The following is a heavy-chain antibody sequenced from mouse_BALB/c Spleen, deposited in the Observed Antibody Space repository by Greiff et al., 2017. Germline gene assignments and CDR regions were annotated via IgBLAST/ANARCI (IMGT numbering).Heavy chain of an antibody. CDR2: IWSGGST. J-gene: IGHJ4*01. CDR1: GFSLTSYG. V-gene: IGHV2-2*02. Sequence: QVQLKESGPGLVQPSQSLSITCTVSGFSLTSYGVHWVRQSPGKGLEWLGVIWSGGSTDYNAAFISRLSISKDNSKSQVFFKMNSLQANDTAIYYCARRGGNYVGGYYYAMDYWGQGTSVTVSS. CDR3: ARRGGNYVGGYYYAMDY. D-gene: IGHD2-1*01.